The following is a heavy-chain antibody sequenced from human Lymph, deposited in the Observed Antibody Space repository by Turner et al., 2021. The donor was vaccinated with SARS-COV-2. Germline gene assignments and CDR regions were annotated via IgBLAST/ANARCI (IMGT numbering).Heavy chain of an antibody. CDR2: TWYDGSNN. V-gene: IGHV3-33*01. CDR1: GFTFSSYG. CDR3: ARVKGYNGYDLRYYYGMDV. J-gene: IGHJ6*02. D-gene: IGHD5-12*01. Sequence: QVQLVASGGAVVQPGRSLRLSCAAAGFTFSSYGMHWVGQAPGKGLEWVAVTWYDGSNNYYADSVKGRFTISRDNSKNTLYLQMNSLRAEDTAVYYCARVKGYNGYDLRYYYGMDVWGQGTTVTVSS.